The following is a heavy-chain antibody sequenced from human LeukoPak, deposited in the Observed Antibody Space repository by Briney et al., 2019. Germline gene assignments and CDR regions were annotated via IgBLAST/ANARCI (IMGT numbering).Heavy chain of an antibody. D-gene: IGHD7-27*01. J-gene: IGHJ6*03. CDR2: IYTSGST. V-gene: IGHV4-4*09. CDR1: GGSISSYY. Sequence: PSETLSLTCTVSGGSISSYYWSWIRQPPGKGLEWIGYIYTSGSTNYSPSLKSRVTISVDTSKNQFSLKLSSVTAADTAVYYCARLGFMDVWGKGTTVTVSS. CDR3: ARLGFMDV.